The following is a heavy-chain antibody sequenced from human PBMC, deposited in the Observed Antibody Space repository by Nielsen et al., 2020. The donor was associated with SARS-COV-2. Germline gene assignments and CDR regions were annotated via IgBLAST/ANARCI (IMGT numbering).Heavy chain of an antibody. CDR1: GFTFSSYA. D-gene: IGHD3-10*01. Sequence: SLKISCAASGFTFSSYAMHWVRQAPGKGLEWVAVISYDGSNKYYADSVKGRFTISRDNSKNTLYLQMNSLRAEDTAVYYCARGLRVRGVRLGVYYGMDVWGQGTTVTVSS. J-gene: IGHJ6*02. V-gene: IGHV3-30-3*01. CDR3: ARGLRVRGVRLGVYYGMDV. CDR2: ISYDGSNK.